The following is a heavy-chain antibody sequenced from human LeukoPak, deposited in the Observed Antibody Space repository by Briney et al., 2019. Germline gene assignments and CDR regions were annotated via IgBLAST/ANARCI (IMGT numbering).Heavy chain of an antibody. J-gene: IGHJ4*02. V-gene: IGHV3-66*01. CDR1: GFTVSSKY. D-gene: IGHD3-22*01. Sequence: GGSLRLSCAASGFTVSSKYMSWVRQAPGKGLEWVSVVYSGGSTYYADSVKGRFTISRDNSKNMLFLQMNSLRAEDTAVYYCARFYDSSGYLDYWGQGTLVTVSS. CDR3: ARFYDSSGYLDY. CDR2: VYSGGST.